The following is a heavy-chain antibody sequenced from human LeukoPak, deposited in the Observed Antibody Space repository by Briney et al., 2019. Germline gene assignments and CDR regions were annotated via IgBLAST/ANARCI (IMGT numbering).Heavy chain of an antibody. D-gene: IGHD4-17*01. Sequence: SETLSLTCTVSGGSLNGYYWGWIRQPPGKGLECIGYIHSSEGTAHNASLKSRFTISLDTSKNQFSLTLSSVTAADTAVYYCARHVYGEGMVVWGKGTTVTVSS. CDR3: ARHVYGEGMVV. V-gene: IGHV4-59*08. CDR2: IHSSEGT. J-gene: IGHJ6*04. CDR1: GGSLNGYY.